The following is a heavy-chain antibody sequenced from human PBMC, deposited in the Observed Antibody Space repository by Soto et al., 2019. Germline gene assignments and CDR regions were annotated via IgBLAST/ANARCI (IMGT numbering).Heavy chain of an antibody. CDR2: LSGSGDST. J-gene: IGHJ4*02. D-gene: IGHD2-8*01. Sequence: EVQLLESGGGLVQPGGSLRLSCAASGFTFSSYAMSWVRQAPGKGLEWISGLSGSGDSTYHADSVKGRFTISRDNYKNTLYLQMNSPRAEDTAVYYCTKHKPMVYANDFHYWGQGTLVTVSS. CDR1: GFTFSSYA. CDR3: TKHKPMVYANDFHY. V-gene: IGHV3-23*01.